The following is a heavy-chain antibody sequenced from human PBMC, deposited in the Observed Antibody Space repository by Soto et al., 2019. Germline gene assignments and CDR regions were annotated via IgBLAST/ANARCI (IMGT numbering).Heavy chain of an antibody. Sequence: GGSLRLSCAASGFTVSSYWMNWVRQPPGKGLEWVANIKQDGSEKYYVDSVKGRFTISRDNAKNSLYLQMDSLRAEDTAVYYCARAITSNWSYWGQGILVTVS. CDR3: ARAITSNWSY. D-gene: IGHD6-13*01. V-gene: IGHV3-7*05. CDR1: GFTVSSYW. CDR2: IKQDGSEK. J-gene: IGHJ4*02.